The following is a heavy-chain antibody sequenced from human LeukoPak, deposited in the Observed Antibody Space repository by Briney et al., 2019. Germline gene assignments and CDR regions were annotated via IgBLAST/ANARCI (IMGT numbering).Heavy chain of an antibody. CDR2: VNHSGST. V-gene: IGHV4-34*01. Sequence: PSETLSLTCAVYGGSFSGYYWSWIRQPPGKGLEWIGEVNHSGSTNYNPSLKSRVTISVDTSKNQFSLKLSSVTAADTAVYYCARGPSFTDYYGSGSYYKAPGYYCGMDVWGQGTTVTVSS. CDR3: ARGPSFTDYYGSGSYYKAPGYYCGMDV. D-gene: IGHD3-10*01. J-gene: IGHJ6*02. CDR1: GGSFSGYY.